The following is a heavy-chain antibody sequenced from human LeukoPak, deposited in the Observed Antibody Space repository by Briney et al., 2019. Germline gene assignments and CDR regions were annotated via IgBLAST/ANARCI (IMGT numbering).Heavy chain of an antibody. D-gene: IGHD6-13*01. CDR1: GDSVSSNSAA. CDR3: ARGIGLVAAGIFYYAMDV. Sequence: SQTLSLTCAISGDSVSSNSAAWNWIRQSPSRGLECLGRTYYRSKWYNDYAVSVKSRITINPDTSKNQFSLQLNSVTPEDTAVYYCARGIGLVAAGIFYYAMDVWGQGTTVTVSS. CDR2: TYYRSKWYN. V-gene: IGHV6-1*01. J-gene: IGHJ6*02.